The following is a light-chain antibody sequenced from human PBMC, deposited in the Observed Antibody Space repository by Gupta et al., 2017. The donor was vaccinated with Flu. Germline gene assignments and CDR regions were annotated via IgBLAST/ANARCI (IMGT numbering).Light chain of an antibody. CDR1: QSITTY. CDR3: QQTYTTPIT. CDR2: SAS. Sequence: DIQMTQSPSSLSASVGDRATIACRASQSITTYLNWYQQKPGKAPKLLIYSASNLQSGVPSRFSGSGSGTDFTLTISTLQPEDFATYYCQQTYTTPITFGRGTRLEI. J-gene: IGKJ5*01. V-gene: IGKV1-39*01.